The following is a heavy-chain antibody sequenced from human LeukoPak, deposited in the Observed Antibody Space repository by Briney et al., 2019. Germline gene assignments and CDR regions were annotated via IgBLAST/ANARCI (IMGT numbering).Heavy chain of an antibody. Sequence: ASVNVSFKASGYTFTSYYMHWVRQAPGQGLEWMGIINPSGGSTSYAQKFQGRVTMTRDTSTSTVYMELSSLRSEDTAVYYCARDKGDNPFDPWGQGTLVTVSS. J-gene: IGHJ5*02. CDR2: INPSGGST. V-gene: IGHV1-46*01. CDR1: GYTFTSYY. CDR3: ARDKGDNPFDP. D-gene: IGHD3-16*01.